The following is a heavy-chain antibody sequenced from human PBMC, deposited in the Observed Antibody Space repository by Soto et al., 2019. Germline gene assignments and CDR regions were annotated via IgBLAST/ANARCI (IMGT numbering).Heavy chain of an antibody. CDR1: GFIFSTSW. V-gene: IGHV3-7*01. CDR3: VRDHDLYVRHFRN. J-gene: IGHJ1*01. D-gene: IGHD1-1*01. Sequence: EVQLVESGGGLVQPGGSLRLSCAASGFIFSTSWMTWVRQAPGKGLEWVANIKDDGSEIYYVASVRGRFTISRDNARSTLYLQINNLRAEDTAHYYCVRDHDLYVRHFRNWGQGTLVTVSS. CDR2: IKDDGSEI.